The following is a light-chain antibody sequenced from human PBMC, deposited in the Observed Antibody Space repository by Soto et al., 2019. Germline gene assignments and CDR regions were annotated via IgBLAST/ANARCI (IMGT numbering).Light chain of an antibody. Sequence: QPVLTQPPSASGTPGQRVTISCSGSTSNIGSNYVHWYQQFPGTAPKLLIYRNNQRPLGVPDRFSGSKSGTSASLAISGLRSEDEADYYCATWDDSLSGRGVFGGGTKLTVL. J-gene: IGLJ3*02. CDR3: ATWDDSLSGRGV. V-gene: IGLV1-47*01. CDR1: TSNIGSNY. CDR2: RNN.